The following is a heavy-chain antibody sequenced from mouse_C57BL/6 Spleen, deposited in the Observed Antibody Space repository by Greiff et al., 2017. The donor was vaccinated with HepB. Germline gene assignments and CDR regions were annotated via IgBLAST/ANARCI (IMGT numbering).Heavy chain of an antibody. J-gene: IGHJ2*01. CDR2: IDPSDSYT. Sequence: QVQLQQPGAELVMPGASVKLSCKASGYTFTSYWMHWVKQRPGQGLEWIGEIDPSDSYTNYNQKFKGKSTLTVDKSSSTAYMQLSSLTSEDSAVYYCARGGGRCFDYWGQGTTLTVSS. D-gene: IGHD1-1*01. CDR1: GYTFTSYW. V-gene: IGHV1-69*01. CDR3: ARGGGRCFDY.